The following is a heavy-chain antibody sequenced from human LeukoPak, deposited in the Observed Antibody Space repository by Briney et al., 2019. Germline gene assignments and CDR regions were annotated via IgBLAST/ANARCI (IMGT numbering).Heavy chain of an antibody. D-gene: IGHD4-17*01. Sequence: SETLSLTCAVYGGSFSGYYWSWIRQPPGKGLEWIGEINHSGSTYYNPSLKSRVTISVDTSKNQFSLKLSSVTAADTAVYYCAREGTDYGDYYFDYWGQGTLVTVSS. CDR1: GGSFSGYY. J-gene: IGHJ4*02. CDR3: AREGTDYGDYYFDY. CDR2: INHSGST. V-gene: IGHV4-34*09.